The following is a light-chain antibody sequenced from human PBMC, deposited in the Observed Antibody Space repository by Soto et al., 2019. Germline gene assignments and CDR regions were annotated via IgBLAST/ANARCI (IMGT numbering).Light chain of an antibody. J-gene: IGLJ1*01. CDR2: ENN. CDR3: QSYDSSLSGYF. V-gene: IGLV1-40*01. CDR1: SSNIGAGYE. Sequence: QSVLTQPPSVTEAPGQRVTISCTGSSSNIGAGYEAHWYQQLPGTAPKLLIYENNNRPSGVPDRFSGSKSGTSASLAITGLRAEDDAEYYCQSYDSSLSGYFFGTGTKVTVL.